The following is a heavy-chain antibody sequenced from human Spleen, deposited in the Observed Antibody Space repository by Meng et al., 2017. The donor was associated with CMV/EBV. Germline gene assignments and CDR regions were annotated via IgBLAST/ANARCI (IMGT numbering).Heavy chain of an antibody. J-gene: IGHJ4*02. Sequence: SETLSLTCGVHGGFFSGYYWTWIRQSPGKGLEWIGDFNYTGTINYNPSLKSRVTISVDTSKIQFSLKLSSVTAADTAVYYCARGRLTLDYWGQGTLVTVSS. V-gene: IGHV4-34*01. CDR3: ARGRLTLDY. CDR1: GGFFSGYY. CDR2: FNYTGTI. D-gene: IGHD3-22*01.